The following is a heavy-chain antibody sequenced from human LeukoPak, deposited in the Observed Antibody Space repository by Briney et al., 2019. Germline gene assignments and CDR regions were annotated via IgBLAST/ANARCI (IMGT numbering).Heavy chain of an antibody. J-gene: IGHJ4*02. CDR2: VLSDGSDQ. V-gene: IGHV3-30*04. Sequence: PGGSLRLSCAASGFTFNSYAMKWVRQAPGKGLEWLAVVLSDGSDQYYGDSVQGRFTVSRDNSKNTLYLQMDNLRFEDTAVYYCARDLVDIAVAGTGGYWGQGTLVTVSS. CDR3: ARDLVDIAVAGTGGY. D-gene: IGHD6-19*01. CDR1: GFTFNSYA.